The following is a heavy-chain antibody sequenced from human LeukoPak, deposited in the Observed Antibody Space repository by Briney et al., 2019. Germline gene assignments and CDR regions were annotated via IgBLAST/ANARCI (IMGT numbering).Heavy chain of an antibody. CDR3: ARQVIVGTNTGAFDS. CDR1: GGSIRSSNW. D-gene: IGHD1-26*01. J-gene: IGHJ3*02. V-gene: IGHV4-4*02. Sequence: SGTLSLTFAVSGGSIRSSNWWSLGRQPPGKGLGGIAEIHHSGSANYNPALKSRVTILGDKSKNQFSLRLSSVTAADTAVYYCARQVIVGTNTGAFDSWGQGTMVTVSS. CDR2: IHHSGSA.